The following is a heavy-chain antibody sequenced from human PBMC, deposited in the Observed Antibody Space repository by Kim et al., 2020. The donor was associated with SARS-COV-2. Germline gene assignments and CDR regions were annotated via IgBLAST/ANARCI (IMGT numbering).Heavy chain of an antibody. CDR3: AKDSSDDILTGYYVPGGIIWYFDL. J-gene: IGHJ2*01. CDR2: ISDSGGTT. V-gene: IGHV3-23*01. CDR1: GFTFSSHA. Sequence: GGSLRLSCAASGFTFSSHAMSWVRQVPGKGLEWVSGISDSGGTTYYADSVKGRFTISRDNSQNTLYLQMNSLRAEDTAVYYCAKDSSDDILTGYYVPGGIIWYFDLWGRGTLVTVSS. D-gene: IGHD3-9*01.